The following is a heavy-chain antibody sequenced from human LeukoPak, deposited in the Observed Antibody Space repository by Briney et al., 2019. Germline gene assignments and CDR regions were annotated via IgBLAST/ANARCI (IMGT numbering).Heavy chain of an antibody. CDR3: AREDPSNSGWYSPYDY. V-gene: IGHV3-23*01. CDR2: ISGSGGST. Sequence: PGGSLRLSCAASGFTFSSYGMSWVRQAPGKGLEWVSAISGSGGSTYYADSVKGRFSISRDNSKNTLYLQMNSLRAEDTAVYYCAREDPSNSGWYSPYDYWGQGTLVTVSS. J-gene: IGHJ4*02. D-gene: IGHD6-19*01. CDR1: GFTFSSYG.